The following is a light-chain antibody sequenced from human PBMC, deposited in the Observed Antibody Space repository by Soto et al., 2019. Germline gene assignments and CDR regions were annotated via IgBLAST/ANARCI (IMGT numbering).Light chain of an antibody. V-gene: IGKV3-20*01. CDR2: GVS. Sequence: GLKQSPGTLSLSQGERATLSCRTSENVSDSQLAWYQHKPGQAPRLLIYGVSTRATAIADRFSGSGSGTDFTLTISRLEAEDFALYYCQQYGSLRWTFGQGTKVDVK. CDR3: QQYGSLRWT. CDR1: ENVSDSQ. J-gene: IGKJ1*01.